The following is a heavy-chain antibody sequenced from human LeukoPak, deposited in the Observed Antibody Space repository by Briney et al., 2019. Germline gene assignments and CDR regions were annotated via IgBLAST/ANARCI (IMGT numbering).Heavy chain of an antibody. D-gene: IGHD6-19*01. Sequence: GASVKVSCKASGYTFTSYGISWVRQAPGQGLEWMGWISAYNGNTNYAQKLQGRVTMTTDTSTSTAYMELRSLRSDDTAVYYCARGFRKRPHSAGTFDYWGQGTLVTVSS. V-gene: IGHV1-18*01. CDR3: ARGFRKRPHSAGTFDY. J-gene: IGHJ4*02. CDR2: ISAYNGNT. CDR1: GYTFTSYG.